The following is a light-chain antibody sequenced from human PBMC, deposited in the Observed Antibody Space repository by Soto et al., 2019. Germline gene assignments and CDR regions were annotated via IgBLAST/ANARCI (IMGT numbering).Light chain of an antibody. Sequence: DIVMTQSPLSLPVTPGEPASISCGAIQGLLHRNGYNYLDWYLQKPGQSPHLLIYDTSTRAAGTPARFTGSGSGTDFTLTISSLQSEDFAVYYCQQYNTWRSISFGQGTRLEIK. CDR2: DTS. CDR3: QQYNTWRSIS. CDR1: QGLLHRNGYNY. J-gene: IGKJ5*01. V-gene: IGKV2-28*01.